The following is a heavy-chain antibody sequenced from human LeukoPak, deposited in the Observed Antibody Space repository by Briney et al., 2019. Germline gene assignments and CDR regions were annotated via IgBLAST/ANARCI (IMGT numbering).Heavy chain of an antibody. J-gene: IGHJ4*02. CDR3: ARERDSYNDY. Sequence: GGSLSLSCAASGFIFSTYGMHWVRQAPGKGLQWVAIIWYDGSNKYYSDSVKGRFTISRDNSKNTLYLQMNSLRVEDTAVYYCARERDSYNDYWGQGTLVTVSS. D-gene: IGHD5-24*01. V-gene: IGHV3-33*01. CDR1: GFIFSTYG. CDR2: IWYDGSNK.